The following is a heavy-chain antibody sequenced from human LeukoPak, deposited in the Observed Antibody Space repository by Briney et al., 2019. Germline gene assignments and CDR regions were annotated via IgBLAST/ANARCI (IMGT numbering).Heavy chain of an antibody. D-gene: IGHD2-2*01. Sequence: PGGSLRLSCAASGFTFSSYAISWVRQAPGQGLEWMGGIIPIFGTANYAQKFQGRVTITADESTSTAYMELSSLRSEDTAVYYCAREKGCSSTSCYDAFDIWGQGTMVTVSP. CDR1: GFTFSSYA. CDR2: IIPIFGTA. J-gene: IGHJ3*02. CDR3: AREKGCSSTSCYDAFDI. V-gene: IGHV1-69*01.